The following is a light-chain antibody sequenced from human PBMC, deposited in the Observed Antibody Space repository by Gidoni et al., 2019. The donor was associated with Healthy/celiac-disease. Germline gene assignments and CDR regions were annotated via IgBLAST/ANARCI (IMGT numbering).Light chain of an antibody. V-gene: IGKV1-5*03. CDR1: QSISSW. CDR2: KAS. J-gene: IGKJ2*01. Sequence: DIQMTQSPSPLSASVGDRVNITCRASQSISSWLAWYQQKPGKAPKLLIYKASSLESGVPSRFSGSGSGTEFTLTISSLQPDDFATYYCQQYNSYPYTFGQGTKLEIK. CDR3: QQYNSYPYT.